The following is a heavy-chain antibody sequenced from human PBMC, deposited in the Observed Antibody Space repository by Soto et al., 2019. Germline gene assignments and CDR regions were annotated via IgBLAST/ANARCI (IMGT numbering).Heavy chain of an antibody. CDR1: GGTFSSYA. CDR3: AVEPIVGATGPSDAFDI. D-gene: IGHD1-26*01. CDR2: IIPIFGTA. J-gene: IGHJ3*02. Sequence: QVQLVQSGAEVKKPGSSVKVSCKASGGTFSSYAISWVRQAPGQGLEWMGGIIPIFGTANYAQKFQGRVTITADESTSTAYMELSSLRSEDTAVYYCAVEPIVGATGPSDAFDIWGQGTMVTVSS. V-gene: IGHV1-69*12.